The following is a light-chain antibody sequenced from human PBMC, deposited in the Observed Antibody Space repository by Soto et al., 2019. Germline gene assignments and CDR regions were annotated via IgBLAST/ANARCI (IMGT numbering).Light chain of an antibody. CDR1: QSISSW. Sequence: DIQMTQSPSTLSASVGDRVTITCRASQSISSWLAWYQQKPGKAPKLRIYTASSLESGVPSRFSGSGSGTEFTLTISSLQPDDFATYYCQQYNSYPYTFGQGTKLEIK. V-gene: IGKV1-5*03. J-gene: IGKJ2*01. CDR3: QQYNSYPYT. CDR2: TAS.